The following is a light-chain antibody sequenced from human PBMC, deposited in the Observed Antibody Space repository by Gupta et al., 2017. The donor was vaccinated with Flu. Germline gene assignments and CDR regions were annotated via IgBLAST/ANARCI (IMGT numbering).Light chain of an antibody. V-gene: IGKV2-28*01. CDR3: MQALQIPPT. Sequence: DSVMTQSPLPLPVTPGEPASISCRSSQSLLHSSGYNLLDWYLQRPGQPPQLLIYLGSNRAAGVPDRFSGTGSGTDFTLKISRVEAEDVGVYYCMQALQIPPTFGGGTRVEIK. J-gene: IGKJ4*01. CDR1: QSLLHSSGYNL. CDR2: LGS.